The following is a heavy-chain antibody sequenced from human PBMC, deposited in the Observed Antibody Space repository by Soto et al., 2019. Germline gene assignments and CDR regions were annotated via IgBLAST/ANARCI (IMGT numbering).Heavy chain of an antibody. CDR3: AKDSVIVPAAQEGWFDP. Sequence: LRLSCAASGFTFSSYAMSWVRQAPGKGLEWVSAISGSGGSTYYADSVKGRFTISRDNSKNTLYLQMNSLRAEDTAVYYCAKDSVIVPAAQEGWFDPWGQGTLVTVSS. V-gene: IGHV3-23*01. CDR1: GFTFSSYA. J-gene: IGHJ5*02. D-gene: IGHD2-2*01. CDR2: ISGSGGST.